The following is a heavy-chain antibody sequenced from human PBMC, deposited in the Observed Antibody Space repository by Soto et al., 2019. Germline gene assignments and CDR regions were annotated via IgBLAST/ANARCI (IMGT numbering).Heavy chain of an antibody. CDR1: GGSISSGNYY. V-gene: IGHV4-30-4*01. CDR3: ARLEYSKYWYFDL. CDR2: IYYSGST. Sequence: SETLSLTCIVSGGSISSGNYYWSWIRQPPGKGLEWIGYIYYSGSTYYNPSLKSRITISVDTFKSQFSLNLSSVTAADTAVYYCARLEYSKYWYFDLWGRGTLVTVSS. D-gene: IGHD4-4*01. J-gene: IGHJ2*01.